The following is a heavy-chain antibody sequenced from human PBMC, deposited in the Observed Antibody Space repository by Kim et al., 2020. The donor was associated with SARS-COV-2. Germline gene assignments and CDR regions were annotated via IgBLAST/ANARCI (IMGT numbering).Heavy chain of an antibody. CDR3: ARGGIGGYPGGVYYYYYGMDV. J-gene: IGHJ6*02. CDR2: INHSGST. CDR1: GGSFSGYY. D-gene: IGHD1-26*01. V-gene: IGHV4-34*01. Sequence: SETLSLTCAVYGGSFSGYYWSWIRQPPGKGLEWIGEINHSGSTNYNPSLKSRVTISVDTSKNQFSLKLSSVTAADTAVYYCARGGIGGYPGGVYYYYYGMDVWGQGTTVTVSS.